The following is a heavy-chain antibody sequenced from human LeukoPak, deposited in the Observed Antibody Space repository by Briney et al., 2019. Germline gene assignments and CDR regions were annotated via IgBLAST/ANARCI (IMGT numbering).Heavy chain of an antibody. Sequence: SETLSLTCTVSGGSISSYYWSWIRQPPGKGLEWIGYIYYSGSTNYNPSLKSRVTTSVDTSKNQCSLKLSSVTAADTAVYYCAGDSSGYGYAFDIWGQGTMVTVSS. V-gene: IGHV4-59*08. D-gene: IGHD3-22*01. CDR1: GGSISSYY. CDR2: IYYSGST. J-gene: IGHJ3*02. CDR3: AGDSSGYGYAFDI.